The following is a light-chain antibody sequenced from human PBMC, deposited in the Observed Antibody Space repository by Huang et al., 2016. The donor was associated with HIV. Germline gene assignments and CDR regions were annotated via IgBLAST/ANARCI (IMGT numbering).Light chain of an antibody. J-gene: IGKJ4*01. Sequence: EIVLTQSPGTLSLSPGERATFSCRASQSVSNYLAWYQQKPGQAPRLLIYGASSRATGIPDRFSGSVAGTDFTLTISRLEPEDFAFYYCQQYGGSPLTFGGGIKVETK. V-gene: IGKV3-20*01. CDR3: QQYGGSPLT. CDR2: GAS. CDR1: QSVSNY.